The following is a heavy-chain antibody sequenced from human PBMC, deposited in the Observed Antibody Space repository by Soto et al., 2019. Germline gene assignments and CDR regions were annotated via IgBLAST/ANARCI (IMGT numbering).Heavy chain of an antibody. Sequence: PSETLSLTCTVSGVSISSGGYYWRWIRQHPGKGLEWIGYIYYSGSTYYNPSLKSRVTISVDTPKNQFSLKLSSVTAADTAVYYCARERRTIRYCSSTSCYRDWPFDYWGQGTLVTVSS. CDR3: ARERRTIRYCSSTSCYRDWPFDY. CDR1: GVSISSGGYY. V-gene: IGHV4-31*03. J-gene: IGHJ4*02. CDR2: IYYSGST. D-gene: IGHD2-2*02.